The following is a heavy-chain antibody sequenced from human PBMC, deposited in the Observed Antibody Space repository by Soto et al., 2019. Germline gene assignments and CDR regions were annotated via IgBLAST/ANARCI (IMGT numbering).Heavy chain of an antibody. CDR3: ARAGMEAIPYDY. CDR2: IYYSGST. Sequence: SETLSLTCTVSGGSISSYYWSWIRQPPGKGLEWIGYIYYSGSTNYNPSLKSRVTISVDTSKNQFSLKLSSVTAADTAVYYCARAGMEAIPYDYWGQGTLVTVSS. D-gene: IGHD1-1*01. CDR1: GGSISSYY. J-gene: IGHJ4*02. V-gene: IGHV4-59*08.